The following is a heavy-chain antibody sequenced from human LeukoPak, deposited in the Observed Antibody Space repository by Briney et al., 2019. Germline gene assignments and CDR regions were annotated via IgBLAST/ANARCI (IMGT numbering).Heavy chain of an antibody. V-gene: IGHV3-30*18. CDR1: GFTFSSYG. D-gene: IGHD1-26*01. Sequence: GSLRLSCAASGFTFSSYGMHWVRQAPGKGLEWVAVISYDGSNKYYADSVKGRFTISRDNSKNTLYLQMNSLRAEDTAVYYCAKDGYSGSYSNAFDIWGQGTMVTVSS. CDR3: AKDGYSGSYSNAFDI. CDR2: ISYDGSNK. J-gene: IGHJ3*02.